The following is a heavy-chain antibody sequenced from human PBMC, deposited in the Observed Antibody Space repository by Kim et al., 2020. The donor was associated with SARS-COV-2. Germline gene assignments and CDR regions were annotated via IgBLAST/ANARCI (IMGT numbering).Heavy chain of an antibody. V-gene: IGHV3-21*01. CDR1: GFTFSSYS. J-gene: IGHJ4*02. CDR2: ISSSSSYI. Sequence: GGSLRLSCAASGFTFSSYSMNWVRQAPGKGLEWVSSISSSSSYIYYADSVKGRFTISRDNAKNSLYLQMNSLRAEDTAVYYCARDCRHYDSSGCWGQGTLVTVSS. CDR3: ARDCRHYDSSGC. D-gene: IGHD3-22*01.